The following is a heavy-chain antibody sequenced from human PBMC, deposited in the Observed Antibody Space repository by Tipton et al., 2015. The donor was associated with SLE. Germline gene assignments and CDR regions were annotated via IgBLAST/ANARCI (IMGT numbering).Heavy chain of an antibody. CDR3: AKDRDYYGSGSYPLDY. J-gene: IGHJ4*02. CDR1: GFTFDDYA. V-gene: IGHV3-43D*04. CDR2: ISWDGGST. D-gene: IGHD3-10*01. Sequence: SLRLSCAASGFTFDDYAMHWVRQAPGKGLEWVSLISWDGGSTYYADSVKGRFTISRDNSKNSLYLQMNSLRAGDTALYYCAKDRDYYGSGSYPLDYWGQGTLVTVSS.